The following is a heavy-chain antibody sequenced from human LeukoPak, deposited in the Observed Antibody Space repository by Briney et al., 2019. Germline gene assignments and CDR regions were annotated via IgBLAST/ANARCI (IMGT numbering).Heavy chain of an antibody. CDR3: ARAWGLGYCSGASCYTDPYYFDY. J-gene: IGHJ4*02. V-gene: IGHV3-53*01. CDR1: GFTVSSNY. CDR2: IYSGGST. D-gene: IGHD2-15*01. Sequence: GGSLRLSCAASGFTVSSNYMSWVRQAPGKGLEWVSVIYSGGSTYYADSVKGRFTISRDNSKNTLYLQMNSLRAEDTAVYYCARAWGLGYCSGASCYTDPYYFDYWGQGTLVTVSS.